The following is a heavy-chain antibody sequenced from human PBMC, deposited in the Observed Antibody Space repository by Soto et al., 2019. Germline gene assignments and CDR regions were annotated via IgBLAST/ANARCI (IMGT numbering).Heavy chain of an antibody. CDR2: ITTGGETT. V-gene: IGHV3-11*01. Sequence: QVQLVESGGGLVEPGGSLRLSCAASGFIFTDYSMAWIRQAPGKGLEWISYITTGGETTLYAASVEGRFTISRDNAKKALVPQKNSLRGDDTAVYFCSRGPQRRDGYNFDSWGQGTLVTVSS. D-gene: IGHD5-12*01. J-gene: IGHJ4*02. CDR3: SRGPQRRDGYNFDS. CDR1: GFIFTDYS.